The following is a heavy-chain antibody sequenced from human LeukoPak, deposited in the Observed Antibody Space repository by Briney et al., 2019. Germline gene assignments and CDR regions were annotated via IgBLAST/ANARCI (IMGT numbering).Heavy chain of an antibody. D-gene: IGHD3-22*01. CDR1: GFTFSSYS. Sequence: GGSLRLSCAASGFTFSSYSMTWVRQAPGKGLGWVSSISSSSSYIYYADSVKGRFTISRDNAKNSLYLQMNSLRAEDTAVYYCARDRSTPSYYGFDPWGQGTLVTVSS. CDR2: ISSSSSYI. J-gene: IGHJ5*02. CDR3: ARDRSTPSYYGFDP. V-gene: IGHV3-21*01.